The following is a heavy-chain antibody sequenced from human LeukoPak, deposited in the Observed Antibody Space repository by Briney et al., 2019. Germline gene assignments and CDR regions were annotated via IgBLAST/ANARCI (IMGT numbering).Heavy chain of an antibody. J-gene: IGHJ4*02. CDR2: IYSGGST. CDR3: ARVRGKRRLFGSPGYGDYADY. V-gene: IGHV3-53*01. CDR1: GFTFSSSA. D-gene: IGHD4-17*01. Sequence: GGSLRLSCAASGFTFSSSAMSWVRQAPGKGLEWVSVIYSGGSTYYADSVKGRFTISRDNSKNTLYLQMNSLRAEDTAVYYCARVRGKRRLFGSPGYGDYADYWGQGTLVTVSS.